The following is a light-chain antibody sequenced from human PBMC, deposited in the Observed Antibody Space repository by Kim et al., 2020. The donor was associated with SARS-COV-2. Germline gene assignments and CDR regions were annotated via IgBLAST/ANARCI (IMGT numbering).Light chain of an antibody. CDR3: QRYHSAPLT. CDR1: QDISDY. V-gene: IGKV1-27*01. Sequence: ASVGDRVTITCRSTQDISDYVAWYQQKPGQVPKLLIYAASNLLSGVPSRFSGSGSGTYFTLTIDGLQSDDYASYYCQRYHSAPLTFGGGTKVDIK. J-gene: IGKJ4*01. CDR2: AAS.